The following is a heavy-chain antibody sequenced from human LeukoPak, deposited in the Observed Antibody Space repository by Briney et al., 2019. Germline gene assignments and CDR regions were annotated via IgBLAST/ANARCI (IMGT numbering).Heavy chain of an antibody. V-gene: IGHV4-31*03. J-gene: IGHJ5*02. D-gene: IGHD3-3*01. CDR3: ARGKEGYDFWSGYPRVNWFDP. CDR1: GGSISSGGYY. Sequence: SETLSLTCTVSGGSISSGGYYWSWIRQHPGKGLEWIGYIYYSGSSYYTPSLKSRVTISVDTSKNQFSLKLSSVTAADTAVYYCARGKEGYDFWSGYPRVNWFDPWGQGTLVTVSS. CDR2: IYYSGSS.